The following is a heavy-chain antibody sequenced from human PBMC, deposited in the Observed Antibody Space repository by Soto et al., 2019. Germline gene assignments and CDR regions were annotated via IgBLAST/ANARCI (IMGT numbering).Heavy chain of an antibody. CDR2: ISGSGGST. J-gene: IGHJ3*02. D-gene: IGHD3-3*01. Sequence: PGGSPRLSCAASGFTFSSYAMSWVRQAPGKGLEWVSAISGSGGSTYYADSVKGRFTISRDNSKNTLYLQMNSLRAEDTAVYYCAKYERVLRFLSDAFDIWGQGTMVTVSS. CDR3: AKYERVLRFLSDAFDI. V-gene: IGHV3-23*01. CDR1: GFTFSSYA.